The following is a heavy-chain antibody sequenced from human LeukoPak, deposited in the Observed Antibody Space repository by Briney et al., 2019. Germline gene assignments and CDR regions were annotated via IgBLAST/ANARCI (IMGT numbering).Heavy chain of an antibody. CDR2: ISGSGGST. J-gene: IGHJ4*02. Sequence: PGGSLRLSCAASGFTFSSYAMSWVRQAPGKGLEWVSAISGSGGSTYYADSVKGRFTISRDNSKNTLYLQMNSLRAEDTAVYYCAKDLGAAAGIGLGLDYWGQGTLVTVSS. CDR3: AKDLGAAAGIGLGLDY. V-gene: IGHV3-23*01. CDR1: GFTFSSYA. D-gene: IGHD6-13*01.